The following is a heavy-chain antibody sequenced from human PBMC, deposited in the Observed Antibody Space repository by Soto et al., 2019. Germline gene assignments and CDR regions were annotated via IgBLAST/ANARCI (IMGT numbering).Heavy chain of an antibody. V-gene: IGHV3-23*01. Sequence: EVRLLESGGGLVQPGGSLRLSCAASGFTFSGFCMAWVRQAPGKGLEWVATVTGSGGGTYYADSVKGRFSISRDNSKNTVSLQLYSLRPEDTGGYFCAKGRGAGTLDWFDPWGQGIMVTVSS. CDR1: GFTFSGFC. CDR2: VTGSGGGT. D-gene: IGHD6-19*01. CDR3: AKGRGAGTLDWFDP. J-gene: IGHJ5*02.